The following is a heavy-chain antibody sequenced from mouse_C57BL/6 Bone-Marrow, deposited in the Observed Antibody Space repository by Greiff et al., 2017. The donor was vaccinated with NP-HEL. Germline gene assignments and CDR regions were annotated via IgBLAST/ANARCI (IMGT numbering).Heavy chain of an antibody. CDR3: ARRDYVFDY. D-gene: IGHD2-4*01. V-gene: IGHV1-69*01. CDR1: GYTFTSYW. CDR2: IDPSDSYT. Sequence: QVQLKQPGAELVMPGASVKLSCKASGYTFTSYWMHWVKQRPGQGLEWIGEIDPSDSYTNYNQKFKGKSTLTVDKSSSTAYMQLSSLTSEDSAVYYCARRDYVFDYWGQGTTLTVSS. J-gene: IGHJ2*01.